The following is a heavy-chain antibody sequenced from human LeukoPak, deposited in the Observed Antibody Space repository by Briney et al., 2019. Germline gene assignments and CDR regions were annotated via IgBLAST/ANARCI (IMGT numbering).Heavy chain of an antibody. CDR1: GFXFXGCG. CDR2: IWYDGRDK. J-gene: IGHJ4*02. CDR3: AKDPYSYGSYFDY. D-gene: IGHD5-18*01. V-gene: IGHV3-30*02. Sequence: XCAXSGFXFXGCGMHWVRQAPGKGLEWVAFIWYDGRDKYYADSVKGRFTISRDNSKNTLYLQMNSLRAEDTAIYYCAKDPYSYGSYFDYWGQGTLVTVSS.